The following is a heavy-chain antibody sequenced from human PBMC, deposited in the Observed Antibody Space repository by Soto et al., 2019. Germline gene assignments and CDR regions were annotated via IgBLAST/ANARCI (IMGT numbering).Heavy chain of an antibody. CDR1: GYNFITYW. J-gene: IGHJ5*02. D-gene: IGHD3-10*01. V-gene: IGHV5-51*03. CDR3: ARVGAVSGTYLGWFDP. Sequence: EVQLVQSGAEVKKPGESLKISCKASGYNFITYWIGWARQMPGKGLEWMGIIYPGDSESRYSPSFQGQVTISADKSISTAYLQWSSLKASDTAMYYCARVGAVSGTYLGWFDPWGQGTLVTVSS. CDR2: IYPGDSES.